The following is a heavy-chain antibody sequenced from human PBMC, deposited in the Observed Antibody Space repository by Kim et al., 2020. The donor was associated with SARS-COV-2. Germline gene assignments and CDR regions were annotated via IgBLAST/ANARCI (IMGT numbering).Heavy chain of an antibody. V-gene: IGHV4-30-4*01. D-gene: IGHD3-22*01. J-gene: IGHJ4*02. CDR3: ARVPDMIAFDY. CDR1: GGSISSGDYY. CDR2: IYYSGST. Sequence: SETLSLTCTVSGGSISSGDYYWSWIRQPPGKGLEWIGYIYYSGSTYYNPSLKSRVTISVDTSKNQFSLKLSSVTAADTAVYYCARVPDMIAFDYWGQGTLVTVSS.